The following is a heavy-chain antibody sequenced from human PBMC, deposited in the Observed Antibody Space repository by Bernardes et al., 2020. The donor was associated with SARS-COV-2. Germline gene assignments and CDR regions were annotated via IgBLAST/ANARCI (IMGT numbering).Heavy chain of an antibody. J-gene: IGHJ4*02. V-gene: IGHV3-15*01. CDR2: IRSRTDGGTT. Sequence: GGSLSLSCAASGFSFTYGWMTWVRQAPGKGLEWVGLIRSRTDGGTTDYAAPVKGRFTISRDDSKNTVYLQMDSLKAEDTAVYYCRKVVGPRGDDYWGQGTLVTVSS. CDR1: GFSFTYGW. D-gene: IGHD2-15*01. CDR3: RKVVGPRGDDY.